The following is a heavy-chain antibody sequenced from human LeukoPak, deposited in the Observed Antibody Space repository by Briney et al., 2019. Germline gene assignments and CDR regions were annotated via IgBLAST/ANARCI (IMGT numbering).Heavy chain of an antibody. D-gene: IGHD3-3*01. CDR2: IYFSGST. CDR3: ARSYDTNFDY. V-gene: IGHV4-59*01. CDR1: GGSIRSYY. Sequence: SETLSLTCTVSGGSIRSYYWSWIWQPPGKGLEWIGYIYFSGSTSYNPSLKRRVTISVDRSKNQFSLKLSSVAAADTAVYYCARSYDTNFDYWGQGTLVTVSS. J-gene: IGHJ4*02.